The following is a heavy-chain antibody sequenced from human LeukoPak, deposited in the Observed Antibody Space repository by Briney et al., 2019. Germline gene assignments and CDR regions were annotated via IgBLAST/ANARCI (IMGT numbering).Heavy chain of an antibody. Sequence: SETLSLTCAVYGGSLSYYYWSWIRQSPEKGLEWIGEINHSGSTNYNPSLKSRVTISVDTSKNQFSLKLSSVTAADTAVYYCARARPGGSYYMDVWGKGTTVTVSS. V-gene: IGHV4-34*01. CDR1: GGSLSYYY. D-gene: IGHD1-26*01. CDR3: ARARPGGSYYMDV. CDR2: INHSGST. J-gene: IGHJ6*03.